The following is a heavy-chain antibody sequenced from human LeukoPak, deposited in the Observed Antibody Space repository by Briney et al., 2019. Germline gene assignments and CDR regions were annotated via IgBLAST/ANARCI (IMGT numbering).Heavy chain of an antibody. J-gene: IGHJ5*02. CDR2: VSLAGQT. V-gene: IGHV4-4*02. CDR1: GGSISNTNW. D-gene: IGHD5/OR15-5a*01. Sequence: SETLSLTCDVSGGSISNTNWWSWVRQPPGQGLEWIGEVSLAGQTNYNPSLNGRVTMSLDESSNQLSLKLTSVTAADTAVYFCARTGDYSRSTGGWFDPWGQGILVTVSS. CDR3: ARTGDYSRSTGGWFDP.